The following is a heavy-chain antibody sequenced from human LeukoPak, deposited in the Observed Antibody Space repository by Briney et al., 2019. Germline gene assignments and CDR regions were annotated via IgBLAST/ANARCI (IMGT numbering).Heavy chain of an antibody. J-gene: IGHJ4*02. Sequence: PGGSLRLSCAASGFSFRGYTMHWVRQVPGRGLEWVSLMSWNGVTTYYRDSVKGRFTISRDDSKNSLYLQMNSLRSEDSALYYCAASDGEQQLALWGQGTLVTVSS. V-gene: IGHV3-43*01. CDR1: GFSFRGYT. CDR3: AASDGEQQLAL. D-gene: IGHD6-13*01. CDR2: MSWNGVTT.